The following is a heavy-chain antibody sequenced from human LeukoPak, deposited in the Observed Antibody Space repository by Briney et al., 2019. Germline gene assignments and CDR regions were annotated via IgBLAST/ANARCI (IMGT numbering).Heavy chain of an antibody. V-gene: IGHV4-39*01. D-gene: IGHD2-15*01. Sequence: KPSETLSLPCLVSGGSISSSSYYWGWIRQPPGKGLEWIGSIYYSGNTYYNPSLKSRVTISVDTSKNQFSLKLSSVTAADTAVYYCARLGGGTGSYYYYGMDVWGQGTTVTVSS. CDR3: ARLGGGTGSYYYYGMDV. J-gene: IGHJ6*02. CDR2: IYYSGNT. CDR1: GGSISSSSYY.